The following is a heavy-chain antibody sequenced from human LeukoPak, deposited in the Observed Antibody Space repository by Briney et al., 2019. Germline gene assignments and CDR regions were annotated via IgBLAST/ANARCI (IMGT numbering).Heavy chain of an antibody. D-gene: IGHD1-14*01. CDR2: VHQSGRV. CDR1: GGSFSGYH. Sequence: SETLSLTCAVYGGSFSGYHWSWIRQPPAKGLEWLGAVHQSGRVDYNPSLRVRTTISVDTSKNQFSLKLTSVTAADTAFYYCAREPTTWGQGILVTVSS. J-gene: IGHJ4*02. V-gene: IGHV4-34*01. CDR3: AREPTT.